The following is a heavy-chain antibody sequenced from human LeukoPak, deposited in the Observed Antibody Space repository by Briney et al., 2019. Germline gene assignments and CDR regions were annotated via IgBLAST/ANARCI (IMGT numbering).Heavy chain of an antibody. CDR1: AYTFTGYY. J-gene: IGHJ4*02. CDR2: INPNSGGT. Sequence: ASVKVSCKSSAYTFTGYYMHWVRHAPGQGLEWMGWINPNSGGTNYAQKFQGRVTMTMDTAISTAYMELSRLRSDDTAVYYCASEGYYDSSGYYHTFDYWGQGTLVTVSS. V-gene: IGHV1-2*02. CDR3: ASEGYYDSSGYYHTFDY. D-gene: IGHD3-22*01.